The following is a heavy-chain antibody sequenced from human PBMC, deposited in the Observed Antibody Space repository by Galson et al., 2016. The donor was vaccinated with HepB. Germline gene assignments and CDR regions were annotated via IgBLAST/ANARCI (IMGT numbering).Heavy chain of an antibody. Sequence: SLRLSCAASGFTFNNFAMCWVRQAPGKGLEWISSISGPAARTYYADSVKGRFTISRDNSKNTLSLQMNNLRAEDSAIYFCAKPIYYGSGTQGDYWGQGT. V-gene: IGHV3-23*01. CDR2: ISGPAART. CDR1: GFTFNNFA. D-gene: IGHD3-10*01. J-gene: IGHJ4*02. CDR3: AKPIYYGSGTQGDY.